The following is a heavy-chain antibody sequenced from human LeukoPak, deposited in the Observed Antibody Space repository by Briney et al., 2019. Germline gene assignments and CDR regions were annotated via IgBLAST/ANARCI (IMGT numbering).Heavy chain of an antibody. CDR3: AKGSCSSTSCQRGWFDP. Sequence: GRSLRLSCAASGFTFDDYAMHWVRQAPGKGLEWVSGISWNSGSRGYADSVKGRFTISRGNAKNSLYLQMNSLRAEDTALYYCAKGSCSSTSCQRGWFDPWGQGTLVTVYS. CDR2: ISWNSGSR. V-gene: IGHV3-9*01. D-gene: IGHD2-2*01. J-gene: IGHJ5*02. CDR1: GFTFDDYA.